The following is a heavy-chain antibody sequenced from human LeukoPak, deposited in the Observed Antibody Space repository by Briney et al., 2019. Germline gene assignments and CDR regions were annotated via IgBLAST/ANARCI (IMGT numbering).Heavy chain of an antibody. V-gene: IGHV1-18*01. CDR1: XYTXXXXG. CDR3: ARTALYYYYGMDV. D-gene: IGHD2-2*01. J-gene: IGHJ6*02. Sequence: XSXXXXXYTXXXXGISWVRQAPGQGLEWMGWISAYNGNTNYAQKLQGRVTMTTDTSTSTAYMELRSLRSDDTAVYYCARTALYYYYGMDVWGQGTTVTVSS. CDR2: ISAYNGNT.